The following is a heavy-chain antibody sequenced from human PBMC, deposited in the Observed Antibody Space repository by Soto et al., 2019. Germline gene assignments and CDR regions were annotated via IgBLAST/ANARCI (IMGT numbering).Heavy chain of an antibody. D-gene: IGHD3-16*01. V-gene: IGHV4-34*01. J-gene: IGHJ6*02. CDR1: GGSFSGYY. Sequence: PSETLSLTCAVYGGSFSGYYWSWIRQPPGKGLEWIGEINHSGSTNYNPSLKSRVTISVDTSKNQFSLKLSSVTAADTAVYYCAREYRIMITFGGVSGMDVWG. CDR2: INHSGST. CDR3: AREYRIMITFGGVSGMDV.